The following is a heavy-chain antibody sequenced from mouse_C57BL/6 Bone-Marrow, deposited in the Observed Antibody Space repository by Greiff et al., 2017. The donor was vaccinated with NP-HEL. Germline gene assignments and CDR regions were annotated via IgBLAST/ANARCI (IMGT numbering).Heavy chain of an antibody. CDR2: IDPSDSYT. V-gene: IGHV1-69*01. J-gene: IGHJ1*03. CDR1: GYTFTSYW. Sequence: QVQLQQPGAELVMPGASVKLSCKASGYTFTSYWMHWVKQRPGQGLEWIGEIDPSDSYTNYNQKFKGKSTLTVDKSSSTAYMHLHHLPSRWPSYYYVSSFWYFYVWGTGTTVTVSS. CDR3: SSFWYFYV. D-gene: IGHD1-1*01.